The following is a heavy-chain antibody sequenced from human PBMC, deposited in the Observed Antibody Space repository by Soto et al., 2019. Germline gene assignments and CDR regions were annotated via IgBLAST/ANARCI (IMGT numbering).Heavy chain of an antibody. V-gene: IGHV1-24*01. Sequence: ASVKVSCKVSGYTLTELSMHWVRQAPGKGLEWMGGFDPEDGETIYAQKFQGRVTMTEDTSTDTAYMELSSLRSEDTAVYYCATIRSRNQYDYDSSGYLVKPNNWFDNWGQGTLVTVSS. CDR3: ATIRSRNQYDYDSSGYLVKPNNWFDN. CDR1: GYTLTELS. D-gene: IGHD3-22*01. CDR2: FDPEDGET. J-gene: IGHJ5*02.